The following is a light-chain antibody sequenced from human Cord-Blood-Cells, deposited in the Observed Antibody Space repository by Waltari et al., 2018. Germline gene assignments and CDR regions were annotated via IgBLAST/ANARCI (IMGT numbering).Light chain of an antibody. Sequence: QSALTQPASVSRSPVPSITISCTGTNSDVGGYNYVSWYQQHPGKAPKLMIYDVSNRPSGVSNRFSGSKSGNTASLTISGLQAEDEADYYCSSYTSSSTLVFGTGTKVTVL. CDR3: SSYTSSSTLV. V-gene: IGLV2-14*03. CDR2: DVS. CDR1: NSDVGGYNY. J-gene: IGLJ1*01.